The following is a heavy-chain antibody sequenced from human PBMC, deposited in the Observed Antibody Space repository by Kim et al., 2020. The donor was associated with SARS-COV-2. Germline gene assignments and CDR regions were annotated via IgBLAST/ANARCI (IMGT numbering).Heavy chain of an antibody. D-gene: IGHD4-17*01. CDR3: ARHVDYAGFDY. CDR1: GYTFNTYW. CDR2: IYPRDSDT. Sequence: GESLKISCTGSGYTFNTYWIGWVRQMPGKGLEWMGVIYPRDSDTRYSPSFQGQVTISVDKSISTAYLQLTSLKASDTAIYFCARHVDYAGFDYWSQGTLV. J-gene: IGHJ4*02. V-gene: IGHV5-51*01.